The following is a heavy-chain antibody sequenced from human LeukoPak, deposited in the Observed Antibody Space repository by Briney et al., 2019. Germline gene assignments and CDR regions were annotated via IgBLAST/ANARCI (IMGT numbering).Heavy chain of an antibody. CDR1: GFTFSSYA. V-gene: IGHV3-23*01. Sequence: GGSLRLSCAASGFTFSSYAMSWVRQAPGKGLEWVSAISGSGGSTYYADSVKGRFTISRDNSKNTLYLQMNSLRAEDTAVYYCARAMIRVVSFDIWGQGTMVTVSS. CDR3: ARAMIRVVSFDI. J-gene: IGHJ3*02. CDR2: ISGSGGST. D-gene: IGHD3-22*01.